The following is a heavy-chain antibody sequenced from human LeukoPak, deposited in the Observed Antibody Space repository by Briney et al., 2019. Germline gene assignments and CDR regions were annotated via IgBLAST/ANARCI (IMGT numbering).Heavy chain of an antibody. Sequence: ASVKVSCKASGYTFTSYGISWVRQAPGQGLEWMGWISAYNGNTNYAQKLQGRVTMTTDTSTSTAYMELRSLRSDDTAVYYCARGEYYDFWSGYYEDYFDYWGQGTLVPVSS. CDR2: ISAYNGNT. D-gene: IGHD3-3*01. V-gene: IGHV1-18*01. CDR3: ARGEYYDFWSGYYEDYFDY. J-gene: IGHJ4*02. CDR1: GYTFTSYG.